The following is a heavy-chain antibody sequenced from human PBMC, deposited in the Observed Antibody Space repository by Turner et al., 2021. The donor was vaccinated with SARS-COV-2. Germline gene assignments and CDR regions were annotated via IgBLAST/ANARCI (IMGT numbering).Heavy chain of an antibody. J-gene: IGHJ6*02. CDR2: IYYGGSA. CDR1: GGSISSSSYY. D-gene: IGHD5-18*01. Sequence: QLQLQESGPGLVKPSETLSPTCTVLGGSISSSSYYWGWIRQPPGKGLEWIGNIYYGGSAYYNPSLKSRVTISVDPSKNQFSLKLTSVTAADTAVYYCARHMDTAMDYYGTDVWGQGTTVTVSS. V-gene: IGHV4-39*01. CDR3: ARHMDTAMDYYGTDV.